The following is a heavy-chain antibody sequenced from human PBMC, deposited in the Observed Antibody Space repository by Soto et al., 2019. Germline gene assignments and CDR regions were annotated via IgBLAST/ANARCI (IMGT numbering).Heavy chain of an antibody. CDR2: ISLYSDGT. CDR1: GYTFSNYG. V-gene: IGHV1-18*01. Sequence: QVQLVQSGGEVKRPGASVKVSCKTSGYTFSNYGITWVRQASGQPLEWLGWISLYSDGTNYAQKFQGRVSMTTDTSTTTAYMELSSLRSDDTAVYYCARVVPGAEAWFGPWGQGTLVTVSS. J-gene: IGHJ5*02. D-gene: IGHD2-2*01. CDR3: ARVVPGAEAWFGP.